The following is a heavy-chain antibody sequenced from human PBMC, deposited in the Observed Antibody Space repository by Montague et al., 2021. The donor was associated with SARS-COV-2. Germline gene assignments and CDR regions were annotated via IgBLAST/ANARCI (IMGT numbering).Heavy chain of an antibody. D-gene: IGHD6-19*01. CDR2: ICISSTNYI. J-gene: IGHJ4*02. Sequence: SLRLSCAASGFTFSIYTMTWVRQAPGKGLEWVAAICISSTNYIYYAESVKGRFTISRYNDKNSLLLQMNSLRTDDTAVYYCARDMQQWLEGPFDSWGQGTLVTVSS. CDR1: GFTFSIYT. CDR3: ARDMQQWLEGPFDS. V-gene: IGHV3-21*01.